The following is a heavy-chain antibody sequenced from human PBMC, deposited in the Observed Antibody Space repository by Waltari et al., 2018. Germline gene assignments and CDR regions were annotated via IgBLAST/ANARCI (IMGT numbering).Heavy chain of an antibody. D-gene: IGHD3-10*01. CDR1: GLTFSNYW. Sequence: VQLVESGGGLVQPGGSLKLSCVVSGLTFSNYWMHWVRQVPGQGLVWLSRIKTDGRTTNYADSVKGRFTISRDNAKNSLYLQMNSLRAEDTAVYYCARDSGPYGGYWGQGTLVTVSS. V-gene: IGHV3-74*01. CDR2: IKTDGRTT. CDR3: ARDSGPYGGY. J-gene: IGHJ4*02.